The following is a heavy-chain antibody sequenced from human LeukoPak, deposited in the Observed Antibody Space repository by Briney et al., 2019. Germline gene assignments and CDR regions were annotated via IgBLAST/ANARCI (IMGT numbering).Heavy chain of an antibody. D-gene: IGHD5-18*01. CDR2: ITSNSGST. Sequence: GGSLRLSCAASGFIFSSYAMNWVRQAPGKGLEWVSLITSNSGSTFYADSVKGRFTISRDNSKNSLYLQMNSLRAADTTLYYCARGEGYSYGYETRYNWFDPWGQGTLVTVSS. V-gene: IGHV3-23*01. CDR3: ARGEGYSYGYETRYNWFDP. J-gene: IGHJ5*02. CDR1: GFIFSSYA.